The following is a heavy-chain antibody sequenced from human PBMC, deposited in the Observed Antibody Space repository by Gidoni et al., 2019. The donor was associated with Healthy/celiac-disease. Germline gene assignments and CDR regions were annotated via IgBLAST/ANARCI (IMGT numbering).Heavy chain of an antibody. CDR3: RRLPWRVGGVWFDP. D-gene: IGHD3-16*01. V-gene: IGHV1-18*01. J-gene: IGHJ5*02. CDR1: GSTFPRYV. Sequence: QVQLVQSGAEVQKPGASVKVSCTASGSTFPRYVISWVRPPPGQGPEWIGWISAYTGNTNYAEKPKGRGTMITETATRTANMERKTLGADEAAMYYWRRLPWRVGGVWFDPWGQGTLVTVTS. CDR2: ISAYTGNT.